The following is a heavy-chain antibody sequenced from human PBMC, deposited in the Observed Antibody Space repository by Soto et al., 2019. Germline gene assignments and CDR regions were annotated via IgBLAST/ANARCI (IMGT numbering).Heavy chain of an antibody. J-gene: IGHJ5*01. CDR3: AYSANHRYFFDS. CDR2: IIPIFGTP. V-gene: IGHV1-69*01. Sequence: QVQVVQSGAEVKKPGSSVKVSCTASGGSFRSYAVNWVRQATGQGLECLGGIIPIFGTPNYAQKFHGRVSITADESTSIVYMDLISLTSEDTAVYYCAYSANHRYFFDSWGQGTLVTVSS. D-gene: IGHD5-18*01. CDR1: GGSFRSYA.